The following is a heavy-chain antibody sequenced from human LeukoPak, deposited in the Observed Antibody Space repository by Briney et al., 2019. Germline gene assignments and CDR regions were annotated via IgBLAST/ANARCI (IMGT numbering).Heavy chain of an antibody. J-gene: IGHJ4*02. CDR1: GYTFTGYY. CDR3: ARAPVLRYFDDTYYFDY. CDR2: INPNSGGT. Sequence: ASVKVSCKASGYTFTGYYMHWVRQAPGQGLEWMGWINPNSGGTNYARKFQGWVTMTRDTSISTAYMELSRLRSDDTAVYYCARAPVLRYFDDTYYFDYWGQGTLVTVSS. V-gene: IGHV1-2*04. D-gene: IGHD3-9*01.